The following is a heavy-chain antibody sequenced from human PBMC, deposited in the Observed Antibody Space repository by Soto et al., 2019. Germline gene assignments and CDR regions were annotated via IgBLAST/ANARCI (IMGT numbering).Heavy chain of an antibody. Sequence: GSLRLSCAASGFTFSSYAMSWVRQAPGKGLEWVSAISGSGGSTYYADSVKGRFAISRDNSKNTVYLQMNSLRAEDTAVYYCAKDHFSYSMIAHIDTWCLRNLVPVSA. J-gene: IGHJ4*02. CDR2: ISGSGGST. CDR1: GFTFSSYA. D-gene: IGHD3-22*01. V-gene: IGHV3-23*01. CDR3: AKDHFSYSMIAHIDT.